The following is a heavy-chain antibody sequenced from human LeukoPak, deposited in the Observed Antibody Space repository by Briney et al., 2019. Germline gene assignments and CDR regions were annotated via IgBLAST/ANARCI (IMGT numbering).Heavy chain of an antibody. CDR2: IKEEGSEE. D-gene: IGHD5-24*01. J-gene: IGHJ5*01. V-gene: IGHV3-7*01. CDR1: GFTFRKHW. CDR3: ARELSGDVIDS. Sequence: GSLRLSCVGSGFTFRKHWMTWVRQAPGKGLGWVANIKEEGSEENYVDSVKGRFTIYRDNAKKSVYLRMNSLRAEDTAVYYCARELSGDVIDSWGQGTLVTVSS.